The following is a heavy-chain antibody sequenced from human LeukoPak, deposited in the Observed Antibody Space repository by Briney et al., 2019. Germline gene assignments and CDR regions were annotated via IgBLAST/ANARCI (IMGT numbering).Heavy chain of an antibody. CDR2: INHSGST. D-gene: IGHD6-13*01. J-gene: IGHJ3*02. CDR1: GGSISSYY. V-gene: IGHV4-34*01. CDR3: ARPKRSSSWYRDAFDI. Sequence: SETLSLTCTVSGGSISSYYWSWIRQPPGKGLEWIGEINHSGSTNYNPSLKSRVTISVDTSKNQFSLKLSSVTAADTAVYYCARPKRSSSWYRDAFDIWDQGTMVTVSS.